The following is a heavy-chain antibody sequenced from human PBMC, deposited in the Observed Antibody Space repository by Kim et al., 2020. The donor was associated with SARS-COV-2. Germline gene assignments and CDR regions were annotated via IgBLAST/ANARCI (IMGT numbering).Heavy chain of an antibody. V-gene: IGHV5-51*01. Sequence: GESLKISCKGSGYSFTSYWIGWVRQMPGKGLEWMGIIYPGDSDTRYSPSFQGQVTISADKSISTAYLQWSSLKASDTAMYYCARSRGTSIPTLRITMVRGVIPSYYMDAWGQGTPVTVSS. CDR1: GYSFTSYW. CDR3: ARSRGTSIPTLRITMVRGVIPSYYMDA. J-gene: IGHJ6*03. D-gene: IGHD3-10*01. CDR2: IYPGDSDT.